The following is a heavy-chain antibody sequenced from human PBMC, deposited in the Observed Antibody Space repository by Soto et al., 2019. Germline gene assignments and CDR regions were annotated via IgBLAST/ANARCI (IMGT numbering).Heavy chain of an antibody. CDR3: AKTKGGYGDYVSAGGYYYMDV. CDR2: ISYDGSNK. D-gene: IGHD4-17*01. J-gene: IGHJ6*03. V-gene: IGHV3-30*18. Sequence: GGSLRLSCAASGFTFSSYGMHWVRQAPGKGLEWVAVISYDGSNKYYADSVKGRFTISRDNSKNTLYLQMNSLRAEDTAVYYCAKTKGGYGDYVSAGGYYYMDVWGKGTTVTVSS. CDR1: GFTFSSYG.